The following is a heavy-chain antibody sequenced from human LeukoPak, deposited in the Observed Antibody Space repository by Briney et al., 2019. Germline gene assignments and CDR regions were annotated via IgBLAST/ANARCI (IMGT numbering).Heavy chain of an antibody. CDR3: ARDEARGYDFRPQDH. V-gene: IGHV3-9*03. CDR1: GFTFDDYA. D-gene: IGHD3-3*01. CDR2: ISWNSGSI. J-gene: IGHJ4*02. Sequence: PGRSLRLSCAASGFTFDDYAMHWVRQAPGKGLEWVSGISWNSGSIGYADSVKGRFTISRDNAKNSLYLLMNSLRVEDMAVYYCARDEARGYDFRPQDHWGQGTLVSVSS.